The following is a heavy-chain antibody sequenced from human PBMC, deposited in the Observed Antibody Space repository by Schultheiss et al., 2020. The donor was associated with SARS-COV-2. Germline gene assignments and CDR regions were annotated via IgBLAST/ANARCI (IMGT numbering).Heavy chain of an antibody. D-gene: IGHD2-15*01. V-gene: IGHV4-34*01. CDR2: INHSGST. CDR3: ARHRSGKVGDFDY. Sequence: SETLSLTCAVYGGSFSGYYWSWIRQPPGKGLEWIGEINHSGSTNYNPSLKSRVTISVDTSKNQFSLKLSSVTAADTAVYYCARHRSGKVGDFDYWGQGTLVTVSS. CDR1: GGSFSGYY. J-gene: IGHJ4*02.